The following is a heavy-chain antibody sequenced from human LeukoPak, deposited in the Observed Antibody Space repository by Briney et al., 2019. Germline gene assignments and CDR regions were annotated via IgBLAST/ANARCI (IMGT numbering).Heavy chain of an antibody. CDR3: ARARIDY. CDR2: IKDDGSEK. V-gene: IGHV3-7*04. CDR1: GFTFYW. D-gene: IGHD1-14*01. Sequence: GGSLRLSCVGSGFTFYWMTWVRQAPGKGLEWVANIKDDGSEKYSVDSVKGRFTISRDNAKNLLYLQMSSLRAEDTAVYYCARARIDYWGQGTLVTVSS. J-gene: IGHJ4*02.